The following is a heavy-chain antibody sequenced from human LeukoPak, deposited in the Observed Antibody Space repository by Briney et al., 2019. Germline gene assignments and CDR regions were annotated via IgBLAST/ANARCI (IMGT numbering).Heavy chain of an antibody. D-gene: IGHD6-6*01. J-gene: IGHJ2*01. Sequence: GESLETSFKGSGYRFTYYWIGWVRPMPGKGLEWVGIIYPGDSDTRYSLSFQGQVTISPDKSISTAYLQWSSLKASDTAMYYGARHGRQLGLYWYIDVWGRGTLVTVSS. V-gene: IGHV5-51*01. CDR2: IYPGDSDT. CDR3: ARHGRQLGLYWYIDV. CDR1: GYRFTYYW.